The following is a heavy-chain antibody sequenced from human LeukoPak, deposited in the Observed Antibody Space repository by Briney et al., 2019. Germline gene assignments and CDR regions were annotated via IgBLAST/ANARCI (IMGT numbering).Heavy chain of an antibody. CDR1: GYTFTSYD. D-gene: IGHD6-19*01. CDR2: ISAYNGNT. J-gene: IGHJ4*02. CDR3: ARTYGEQWLVRLGDY. Sequence: ASVKVSCKASGYTFTSYDINWVRQAPGQGLEWMGWISAYNGNTNYAQKLQGRVTMTTDTSTSTAYMELRSLRSDDTAVYYCARTYGEQWLVRLGDYWGQGTLVTVSS. V-gene: IGHV1-18*01.